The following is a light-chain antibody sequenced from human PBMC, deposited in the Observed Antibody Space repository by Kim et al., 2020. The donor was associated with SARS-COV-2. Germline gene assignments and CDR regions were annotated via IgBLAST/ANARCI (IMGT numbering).Light chain of an antibody. V-gene: IGLV1-51*01. CDR2: DNT. CDR1: SSNIGSNY. J-gene: IGLJ2*01. CDR3: GTWDSSLSAGV. Sequence: QSVLTQPPSVSAAPGQKVTISCSGSSSNIGSNYVSWYQQLPGTAPKLLIYDNTERPSGIPDRFSGSKSGTSVTLAITGLQTGDEADYYCGTWDSSLSAGVFGGGTKLTVL.